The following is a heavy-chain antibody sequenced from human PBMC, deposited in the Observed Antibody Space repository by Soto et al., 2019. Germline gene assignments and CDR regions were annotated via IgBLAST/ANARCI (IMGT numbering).Heavy chain of an antibody. CDR2: IYSGGST. Sequence: EVQLVETGGGLIQPGGSLRLSCAASGFTVSSNYMSWVRQAPGKGLEWVSVIYSGGSTYYADSVKGRFTISRDNSKNTLYLQMNSLRAEDTAVYYCARGGGGSYYYYCMDVWGQGTTVTVSS. V-gene: IGHV3-53*02. J-gene: IGHJ6*02. CDR3: ARGGGGSYYYYCMDV. CDR1: GFTVSSNY. D-gene: IGHD1-26*01.